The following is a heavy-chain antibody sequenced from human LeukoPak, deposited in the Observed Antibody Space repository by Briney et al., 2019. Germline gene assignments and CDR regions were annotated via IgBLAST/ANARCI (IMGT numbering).Heavy chain of an antibody. CDR2: INHSGST. CDR3: AQWSRRRRAPGYYYGMDV. V-gene: IGHV4-34*01. D-gene: IGHD2-15*01. Sequence: SETLSLTCAVYGGSFSGYYWSWIRQPPGKGLEWIGEINHSGSTNYNPSLKSRVTISVDTSKNQFSLKLSSVTAADTAVYYCAQWSRRRRAPGYYYGMDVWGQGTTVTVSS. J-gene: IGHJ6*02. CDR1: GGSFSGYY.